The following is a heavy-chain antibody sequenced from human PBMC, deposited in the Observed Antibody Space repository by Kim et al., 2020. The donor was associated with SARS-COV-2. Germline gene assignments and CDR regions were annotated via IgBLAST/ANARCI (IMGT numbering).Heavy chain of an antibody. J-gene: IGHJ6*03. CDR3: ATLSSSRNYYYYYYMDV. CDR1: GYTFTSYD. V-gene: IGHV1-8*01. Sequence: ASVKVSCKASGYTFTSYDINWVRQATGQGLEWMGWMNPNSGNTGYAQKFQGRVTMTRNTSISTAYMELSSLRSEDTAVYYCATLSSSRNYYYYYYMDVWGKGTTVTVSS. D-gene: IGHD6-6*01. CDR2: MNPNSGNT.